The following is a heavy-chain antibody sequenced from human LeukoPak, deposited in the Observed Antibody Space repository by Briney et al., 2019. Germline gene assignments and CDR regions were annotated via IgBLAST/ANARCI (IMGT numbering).Heavy chain of an antibody. J-gene: IGHJ4*02. CDR1: GFTFSDHY. CDR2: ISPSGITT. CDR3: ARQRSSYYFDS. V-gene: IGHV3-11*01. Sequence: PGGSLTLSCAVSGFTFSDHYVSWIRQATGKGVDCLSYISPSGITTKYADSVKGRFTVSRDNAKNSVFLQLNNLRVEDTAVYFCARQRSSYYFDSWGQGTLVTVSS. D-gene: IGHD6-19*01.